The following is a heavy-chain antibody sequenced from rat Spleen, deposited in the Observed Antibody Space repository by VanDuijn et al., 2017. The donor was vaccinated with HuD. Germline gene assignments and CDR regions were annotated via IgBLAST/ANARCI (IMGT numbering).Heavy chain of an antibody. CDR1: GFTFNDYW. Sequence: EVQLVESGGGLVQPGRSLKLSCVASGFTFNDYWMTWIRQAPGKGLEWIASISTGGGNTYYRDSVKGRFTISRDNAKSTLYLQMDSLRSEDTATYYCASRDYWGQGVMVTVSS. CDR3: ASRDY. J-gene: IGHJ2*01. CDR2: ISTGGGNT. V-gene: IGHV5-31*01.